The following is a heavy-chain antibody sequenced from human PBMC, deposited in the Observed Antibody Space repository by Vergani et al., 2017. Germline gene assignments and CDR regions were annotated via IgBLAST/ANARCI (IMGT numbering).Heavy chain of an antibody. J-gene: IGHJ4*02. V-gene: IGHV4-38-2*01. Sequence: QVQLQESGPGLVKPSETLSLTCAVSGYSISSGYYWGWIRQPPGKGLEWIGSIYNSGSTYYNPSLKSRVTISVDTSKNQFSLKLSSVTAADTAVYYCARGGGRVLRFLEWFRLYYFDYWGQGTLVTVSS. CDR3: ARGGGRVLRFLEWFRLYYFDY. CDR1: GYSISSGYY. CDR2: IYNSGST. D-gene: IGHD3-3*01.